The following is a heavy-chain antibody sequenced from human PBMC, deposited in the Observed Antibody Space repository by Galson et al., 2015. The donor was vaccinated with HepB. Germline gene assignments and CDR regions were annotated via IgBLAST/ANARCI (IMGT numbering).Heavy chain of an antibody. CDR1: GFTFSSYA. D-gene: IGHD6-19*01. Sequence: SLRLSCAASGFTFSSYAMHWVRQAPGKGLEWVAVISYDGSNKYYADSVKGRFTISRDNSKNTLYLQMNSLRAEDTAVYYCARSRGYSRGWMDYWGQGTLVTVSS. J-gene: IGHJ4*02. CDR2: ISYDGSNK. V-gene: IGHV3-30-3*01. CDR3: ARSRGYSRGWMDY.